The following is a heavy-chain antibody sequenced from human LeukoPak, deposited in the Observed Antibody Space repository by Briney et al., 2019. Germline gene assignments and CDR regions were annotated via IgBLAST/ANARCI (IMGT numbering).Heavy chain of an antibody. CDR1: GYTFTVYY. CDR2: INPNSSGR. J-gene: IGHJ4*02. CDR3: ARDFVGSSGY. V-gene: IGHV1-2*02. D-gene: IGHD3-22*01. Sequence: ASVKVSCKASGYTFTVYYIHLVRQAPAQGLEWKGWINPNSSGRNYAQKFQVRVTMTRDTSTTTAYMELSRLRSDDTAVYCCARDFVGSSGYWGQGTLVTVSS.